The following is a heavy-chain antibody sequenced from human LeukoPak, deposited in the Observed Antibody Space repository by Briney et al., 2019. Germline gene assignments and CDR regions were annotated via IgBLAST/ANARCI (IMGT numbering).Heavy chain of an antibody. CDR2: ITASAGTT. Sequence: GGSLRLSCAASGFTFSNNAMTWVRQAPGKGLEWASSITASAGTTDYADSVKGRFTISRDNSKNTLYLQMNSLRAEDTALYYCARSASAWYGSGYWGQGTLVTVSS. J-gene: IGHJ4*02. CDR1: GFTFSNNA. V-gene: IGHV3-23*01. CDR3: ARSASAWYGSGY. D-gene: IGHD6-19*01.